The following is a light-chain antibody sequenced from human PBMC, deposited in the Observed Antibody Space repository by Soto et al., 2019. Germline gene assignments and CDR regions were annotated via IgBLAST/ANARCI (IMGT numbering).Light chain of an antibody. CDR1: QSVSSN. CDR3: QQYNNWPRT. CDR2: GAS. J-gene: IGKJ2*01. Sequence: EIVMTQSPATLSVSPGERATLSCRASQSVSSNLAWYQQKPGQAPRLLIYGASTRPTGIPARFRGSGSGTEFTLTISSLQSEDFAVYYCQQYNNWPRTFGQGTKLEIK. V-gene: IGKV3-15*01.